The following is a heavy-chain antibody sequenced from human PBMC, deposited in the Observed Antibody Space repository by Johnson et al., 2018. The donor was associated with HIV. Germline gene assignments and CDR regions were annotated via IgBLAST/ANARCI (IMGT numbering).Heavy chain of an antibody. V-gene: IGHV3-30*02. J-gene: IGHJ3*02. Sequence: QVQLVESGGGVVQPGGSLRLSCAASGFTFSSYGMHWVRQAPGKGLEWVAFIRYDGSNKYYADSVKGRFTISRDNSKNTLYLQMNSLRAEDTAVYYCASPKTPTRVVRGAFDIWGQGTMVTVSS. CDR3: ASPKTPTRVVRGAFDI. CDR1: GFTFSSYG. CDR2: IRYDGSNK. D-gene: IGHD3-10*01.